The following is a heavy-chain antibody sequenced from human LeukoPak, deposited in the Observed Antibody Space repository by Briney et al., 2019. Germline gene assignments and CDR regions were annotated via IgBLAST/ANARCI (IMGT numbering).Heavy chain of an antibody. J-gene: IGHJ5*02. V-gene: IGHV4-39*01. D-gene: IGHD6-19*01. Sequence: MPSETLSLTCTVSGGSISSSSYYWGWIRQPPGKGLEWIGSIYYSGSTYYNPSLKSRVTISVDTSKNQFSLKLSSVTAADTAVYYCAPTGNGWFPYNWFDPWGQGTLVTVSS. CDR2: IYYSGST. CDR1: GGSISSSSYY. CDR3: APTGNGWFPYNWFDP.